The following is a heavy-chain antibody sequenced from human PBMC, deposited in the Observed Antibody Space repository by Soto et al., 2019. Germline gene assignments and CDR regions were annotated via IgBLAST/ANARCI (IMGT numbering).Heavy chain of an antibody. V-gene: IGHV3-23*01. D-gene: IGHD3-3*01. J-gene: IGHJ6*03. CDR3: AKGYYDFWSGYREAPTMDV. CDR2: ISGSGGST. CDR1: GFTFSSYA. Sequence: GGSLRLSCAASGFTFSSYAMSWVRQAPGKGLEWVSAISGSGGSTYYADSVKGRFTISRDNSKNTLYLQMNSLRAEDTAVYYCAKGYYDFWSGYREAPTMDVWGKGTTVTVSS.